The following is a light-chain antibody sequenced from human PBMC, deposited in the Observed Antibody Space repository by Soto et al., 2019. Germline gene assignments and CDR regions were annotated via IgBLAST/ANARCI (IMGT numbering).Light chain of an antibody. CDR3: QQYGSSPPIT. Sequence: EIVLTKYPGTLSLSPGERVTLSCGASQSVSSSCLAWYQQKPGHAPRLLIYCASSRATGIPDRFSGSGSGTDFTLTISRLEPEDFAVYYCQQYGSSPPITFGQGTRLEIK. V-gene: IGKV3-20*01. CDR1: QSVSSSC. J-gene: IGKJ5*01. CDR2: CAS.